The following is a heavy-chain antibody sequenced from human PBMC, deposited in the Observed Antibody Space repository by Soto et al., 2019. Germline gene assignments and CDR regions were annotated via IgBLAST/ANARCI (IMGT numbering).Heavy chain of an antibody. V-gene: IGHV3-23*01. J-gene: IGHJ4*02. CDR2: ISGSGGNT. D-gene: IGHD5-12*01. CDR3: ARVGVMATGFDTIDY. CDR1: GFTFSNYA. Sequence: EVQLLESGGGLVQPGGSLTLRLSCAASGFTFSNYAMGWVRPAPGKGLEGVSGISGSGGNTNYAEPVKGRFTIPRDNSKNTLYLQMSSLRAEDTYVYYCARVGVMATGFDTIDYWGQGTLVTVSS.